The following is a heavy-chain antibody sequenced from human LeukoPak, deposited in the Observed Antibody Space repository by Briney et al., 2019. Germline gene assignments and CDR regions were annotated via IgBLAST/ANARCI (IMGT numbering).Heavy chain of an antibody. J-gene: IGHJ4*02. Sequence: PSETLSLTCAVYGGSFSGYYWSWTRQPPGKGLEWIGEINHSGSTNYNPSLKSRVTISVDTSKNQFSLKLSSVTAADTAVYYCARDLYASSYWGQGTLVTVSS. CDR3: ARDLYASSY. CDR1: GGSFSGYY. D-gene: IGHD2/OR15-2a*01. V-gene: IGHV4-34*01. CDR2: INHSGST.